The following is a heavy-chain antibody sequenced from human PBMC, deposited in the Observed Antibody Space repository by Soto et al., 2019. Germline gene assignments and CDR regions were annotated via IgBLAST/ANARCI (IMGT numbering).Heavy chain of an antibody. CDR1: GYTFTRYT. J-gene: IGHJ4*02. V-gene: IGHV1-3*01. CDR3: AKDSSGYYRTGVGFDY. Sequence: GASVKVSCKASGYTFTRYTMNWVRQAPGQRLEWMGWINPDNGNTKSSQKFQDRVIITRDTSASTAYMDLSSLRSEDTAVYYCAKDSSGYYRTGVGFDYWGQGTPVTV. CDR2: INPDNGNT. D-gene: IGHD3-22*01.